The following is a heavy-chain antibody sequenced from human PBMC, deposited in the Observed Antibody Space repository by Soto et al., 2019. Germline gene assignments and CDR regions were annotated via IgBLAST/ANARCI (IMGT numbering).Heavy chain of an antibody. J-gene: IGHJ4*02. CDR2: TGGSGVAT. Sequence: GGSLRLSCAASGFTFSGYAMTWVSQAPGKGLEWVSSTGGSGVATYYADSVTGRFTISRDNSKNTLYLQMDSLRAEDTAVYYCAKDSPFSGTGRLAFDYWGQGTLVTVSS. CDR1: GFTFSGYA. D-gene: IGHD3-10*01. V-gene: IGHV3-23*01. CDR3: AKDSPFSGTGRLAFDY.